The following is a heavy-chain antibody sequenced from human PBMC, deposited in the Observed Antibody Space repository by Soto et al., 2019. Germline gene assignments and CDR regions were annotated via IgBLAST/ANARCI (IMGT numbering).Heavy chain of an antibody. J-gene: IGHJ4*02. V-gene: IGHV3-30*18. Sequence: GGSLRLSCAASGFTFSSYGMHWVRQAPGKGLEWVAVISYDGSNKYYADSVKGRFTISRDNSKNTLYLQMNSLRAEDTAVYYCAKAGEYSGYDFSLYYLDYWGQGTLVTVSS. CDR1: GFTFSSYG. CDR3: AKAGEYSGYDFSLYYLDY. D-gene: IGHD5-12*01. CDR2: ISYDGSNK.